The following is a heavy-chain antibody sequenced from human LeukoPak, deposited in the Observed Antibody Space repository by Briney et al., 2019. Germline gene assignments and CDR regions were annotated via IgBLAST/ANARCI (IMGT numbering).Heavy chain of an antibody. J-gene: IGHJ4*02. V-gene: IGHV5-51*01. CDR3: ARWLPSLLWFGESGDY. Sequence: GESLKISCKGSGYSFTTYWIGWVRQMPGQGLEWMGIIYPGDSDTRYSPSFQGQVTISADKSISTAYLQWSSLKASDTAMYYCARWLPSLLWFGESGDYWGQGTLVTVSS. CDR2: IYPGDSDT. CDR1: GYSFTTYW. D-gene: IGHD3-10*01.